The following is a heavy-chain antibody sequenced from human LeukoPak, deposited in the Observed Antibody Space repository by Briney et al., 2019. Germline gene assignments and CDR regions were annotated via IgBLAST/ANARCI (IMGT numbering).Heavy chain of an antibody. CDR1: GGSFGGYF. CDR2: INHSGST. D-gene: IGHD1-26*01. V-gene: IGHV4-34*01. J-gene: IGHJ4*02. CDR3: ARAAGGSLD. Sequence: SETLSLTCAVYGGSFGGYFWTWIRQPPGKGLEWIEEINHSGSTNYNPSLKSRVTISIDTSKNQFSLKLNSVTAADTAVYYCARAAGGSLDWGQGTLVTVSS.